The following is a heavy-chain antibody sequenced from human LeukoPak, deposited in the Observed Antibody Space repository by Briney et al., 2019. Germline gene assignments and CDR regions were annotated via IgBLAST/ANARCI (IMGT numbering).Heavy chain of an antibody. CDR1: GFTFSSYW. CDR3: ARASDSGSYAGGVDY. D-gene: IGHD1-26*01. Sequence: GGSLRLSCAASGFTFSSYWMSWVRQAPGKGLEWVANITQDGSEKYYVDSVKGRFTISRDNAKNSLYLQMNSLRAVDTAVYYCARASDSGSYAGGVDYWGQGTLVTVSS. V-gene: IGHV3-7*01. CDR2: ITQDGSEK. J-gene: IGHJ4*02.